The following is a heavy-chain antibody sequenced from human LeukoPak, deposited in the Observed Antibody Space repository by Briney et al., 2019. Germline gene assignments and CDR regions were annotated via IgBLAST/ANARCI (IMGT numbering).Heavy chain of an antibody. Sequence: SETLSLTCAVYGGSFSGYYWSWIRQPPGKGREWIGEINHSGSTNYNPSLKSRVTISVDTSKNQFSLKLSSVTAADTAVYYCARGSRARLRLDYWGQGTLVTVSS. CDR3: ARGSRARLRLDY. J-gene: IGHJ4*02. D-gene: IGHD4-17*01. V-gene: IGHV4-34*01. CDR1: GGSFSGYY. CDR2: INHSGST.